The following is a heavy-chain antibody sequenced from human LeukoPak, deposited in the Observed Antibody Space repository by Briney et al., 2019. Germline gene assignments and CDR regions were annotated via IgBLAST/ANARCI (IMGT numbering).Heavy chain of an antibody. CDR3: GSSPYVWGIDH. V-gene: IGHV3-43*02. Sequence: GGSLRLSCVASGLPIADFAMHWVRQAPGKGLEWVSLISGDGVSTFYADSVKGRFSISRDNSKNTLHLQMKSLRADDTAVYYCGSSPYVWGIDHWGQGTPVTVSS. D-gene: IGHD3-16*01. CDR1: GLPIADFA. CDR2: ISGDGVST. J-gene: IGHJ4*02.